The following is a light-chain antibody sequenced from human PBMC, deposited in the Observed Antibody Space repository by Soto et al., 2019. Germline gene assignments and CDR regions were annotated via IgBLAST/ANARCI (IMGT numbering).Light chain of an antibody. CDR1: QSVSSL. Sequence: EVVLTQSPGSLSLSPGARATLFCRASQSVSSLLAWSQQKPGQAPRLLIFAASNRATGIPCRFSGSGSGTDFTLTISSLEPEDFAVYYCQQRSNWPWTFGQGTKVDIK. CDR3: QQRSNWPWT. J-gene: IGKJ1*01. CDR2: AAS. V-gene: IGKV3-11*01.